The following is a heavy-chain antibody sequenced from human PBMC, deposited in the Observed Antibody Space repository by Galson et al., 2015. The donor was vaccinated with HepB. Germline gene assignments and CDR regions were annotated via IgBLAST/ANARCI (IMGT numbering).Heavy chain of an antibody. CDR1: GFTFSSYD. J-gene: IGHJ4*02. CDR2: IGSAGDT. CDR3: ARGFEYSTSSGDSVLFDY. V-gene: IGHV3-13*01. Sequence: SLRLSCAASGFTFSSYDMHWVRQATGERLEWVSAIGSAGDTYYPGSVEGRFTISRENAKNSLFLQMNSLRAGDTAVYYCARGFEYSTSSGDSVLFDYWGQGALVTVSS. D-gene: IGHD6-6*01.